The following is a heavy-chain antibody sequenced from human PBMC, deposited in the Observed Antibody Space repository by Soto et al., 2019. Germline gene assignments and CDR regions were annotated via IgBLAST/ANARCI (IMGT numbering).Heavy chain of an antibody. CDR3: ARSLTYYYDSSGYYWYY. D-gene: IGHD3-22*01. J-gene: IGHJ4*02. V-gene: IGHV1-18*01. CDR2: ISAYNGNT. CDR1: GYTFTSYG. Sequence: ASLKVSCKASGYTFTSYGISWVRQAPGQGLEWMGWISAYNGNTNYAQKLQGRVTMTTDTSTSTAYMELRSLRSDDTAVYYCARSLTYYYDSSGYYWYYWGQGTLVTVSS.